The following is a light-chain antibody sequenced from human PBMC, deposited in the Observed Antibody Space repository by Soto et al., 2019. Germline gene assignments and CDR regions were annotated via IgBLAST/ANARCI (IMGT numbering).Light chain of an antibody. V-gene: IGKV3-15*01. CDR1: QSISSY. Sequence: ECAATRSLAACLIVIFSCRASQSISSYLNWYQHKPGQAPRLLIYDASTRATGVPARFSGSRSGPEFTLTINSLQSEEFAIYCCQPYNKWPLSLGGGTKVDIK. CDR2: DAS. CDR3: QPYNKWPLS. J-gene: IGKJ4*01.